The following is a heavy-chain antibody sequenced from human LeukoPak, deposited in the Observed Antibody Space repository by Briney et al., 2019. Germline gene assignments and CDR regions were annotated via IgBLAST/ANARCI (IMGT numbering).Heavy chain of an antibody. Sequence: ASVKVSCKASGGTFSIYAISCGRQAPGQGREWVVSIIPIFGTANYAQKFQGRVTITTAESTRKAYMELSRLRSEDTAVYSCARQEVITMVRNWFDPWGQGTLVTVSS. CDR1: GGTFSIYA. V-gene: IGHV1-69*05. J-gene: IGHJ5*02. CDR2: IIPIFGTA. D-gene: IGHD3-10*01. CDR3: ARQEVITMVRNWFDP.